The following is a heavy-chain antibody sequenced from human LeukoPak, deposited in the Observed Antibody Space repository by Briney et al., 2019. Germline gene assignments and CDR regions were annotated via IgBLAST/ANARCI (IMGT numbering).Heavy chain of an antibody. V-gene: IGHV3-23*01. CDR2: ISGSGGST. D-gene: IGHD6-19*01. CDR3: AKRDTGYSSGWPYDY. Sequence: GGSLRLSCAASGFTFSSYAMSWVRQAPGKGLEWVSAISGSGGSTYYADPVKGRFTISRDNSKNTLYLQMNSLRAEDTAVYYCAKRDTGYSSGWPYDYWGQGTLVTVSS. J-gene: IGHJ4*02. CDR1: GFTFSSYA.